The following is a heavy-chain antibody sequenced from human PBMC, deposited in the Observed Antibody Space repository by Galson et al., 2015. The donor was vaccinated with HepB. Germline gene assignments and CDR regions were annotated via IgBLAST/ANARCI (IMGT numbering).Heavy chain of an antibody. J-gene: IGHJ6*03. V-gene: IGHV4-59*01. CDR1: GASISRDC. Sequence: TLSLTCTVSGASISRDCWSWVRQPPGKGLEWVGYVCNGGGLYYNPSLSSRVTVSMEVPKSQFSLRLSSVTAADTGVYYCARRVVVPAAYFSMDVWGKGTTVTVSS. CDR2: VCNGGGL. CDR3: ARRVVVPAAYFSMDV. D-gene: IGHD2-2*01.